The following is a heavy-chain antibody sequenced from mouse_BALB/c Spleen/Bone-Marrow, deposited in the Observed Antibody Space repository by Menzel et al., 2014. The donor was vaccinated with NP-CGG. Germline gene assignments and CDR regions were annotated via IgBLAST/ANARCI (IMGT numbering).Heavy chain of an antibody. CDR1: GYSFTGNF. CDR2: INPYNGDT. Sequence: VQLQQSGPELVKPGASVKISCKASGYSFTGNFMNWVKQSHGKSLEWIGRINPYNGDTFYNQKFKGKATLTVDKSSSTAHMELLSLASEDSAVFYCGTRGGNYGMDYWGQGTSVTVSS. J-gene: IGHJ4*01. CDR3: GTRGGNYGMDY. V-gene: IGHV1-20*02. D-gene: IGHD2-14*01.